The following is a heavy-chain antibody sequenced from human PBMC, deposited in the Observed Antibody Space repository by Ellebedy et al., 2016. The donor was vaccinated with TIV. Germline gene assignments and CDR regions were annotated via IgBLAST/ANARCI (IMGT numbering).Heavy chain of an antibody. CDR1: GFTFSGYA. V-gene: IGHV3-30-3*01. Sequence: GESLKISCTVSGFTFSGYAIHWVRLAPGKGLEWLTLISYDGSERYNAGSVKGRFTISRDNSKNTVYLQMNGLTAEDTAVYYCVTSAVGHSHGYYFDYWGQGTLVTVSA. CDR3: VTSAVGHSHGYYFDY. CDR2: ISYDGSER. J-gene: IGHJ4*02. D-gene: IGHD3-22*01.